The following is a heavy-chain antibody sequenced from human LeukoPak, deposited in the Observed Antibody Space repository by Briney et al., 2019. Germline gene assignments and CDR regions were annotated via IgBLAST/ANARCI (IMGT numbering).Heavy chain of an antibody. V-gene: IGHV1-2*02. CDR3: ARVSSPLQYNWFDP. CDR1: GYTFTGYY. Sequence: GASVTVSCKASGYTFTGYYMHWVRQAPGQGLEWVGWINPNSGGTNYAQKFQGRVTMTRDTSISTAYMELSRLRSDDTAVYYCARVSSPLQYNWFDPWGQGTLVAVSS. J-gene: IGHJ5*02. D-gene: IGHD1-14*01. CDR2: INPNSGGT.